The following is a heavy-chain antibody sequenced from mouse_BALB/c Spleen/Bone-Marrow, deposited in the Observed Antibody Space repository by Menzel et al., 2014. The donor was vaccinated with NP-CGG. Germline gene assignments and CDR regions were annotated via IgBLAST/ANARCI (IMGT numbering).Heavy chain of an antibody. V-gene: IGHV1S81*02. J-gene: IGHJ4*01. CDR3: TRSRRAMDY. Sequence: VQLVESGAELVKPGASVKLSCKASGYTFTSYYMYWVKQRPGQGLEWIGEINPSNGGTNFNEKFKSKATLTVDKSSSTAYMQLSSLTSEDSAVYYCTRSRRAMDYWGQGTSDTVSS. CDR2: INPSNGGT. CDR1: GYTFTSYY. D-gene: IGHD2-12*01.